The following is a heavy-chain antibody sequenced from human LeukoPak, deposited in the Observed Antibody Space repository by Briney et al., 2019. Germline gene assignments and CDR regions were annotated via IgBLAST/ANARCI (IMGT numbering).Heavy chain of an antibody. J-gene: IGHJ4*02. Sequence: ASVTVSCKASGGTFSSYAISWVRQAPGQGLEWMGRIIPILGIANYAQKFQGRVTITADKSTSTAYMELSSLRSEDTAVYYCARVKKPAAIDYWGQGTLVTVSS. CDR2: IIPILGIA. D-gene: IGHD2-2*01. CDR1: GGTFSSYA. V-gene: IGHV1-69*04. CDR3: ARVKKPAAIDY.